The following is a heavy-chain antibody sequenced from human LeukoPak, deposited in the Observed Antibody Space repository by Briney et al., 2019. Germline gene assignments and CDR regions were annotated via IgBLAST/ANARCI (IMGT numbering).Heavy chain of an antibody. D-gene: IGHD3-10*01. Sequence: PSETLSLTCTVSGGSISSYYWSWIRQPPGQGLEWIGYIYYSGSTNYNPSLKSRVTISVDTSKNQFSLKLSSVTAADTAVYYCARINYGSGSPDYGMDVWGQGTTVTVSS. CDR2: IYYSGST. CDR1: GGSISSYY. V-gene: IGHV4-59*01. J-gene: IGHJ6*02. CDR3: ARINYGSGSPDYGMDV.